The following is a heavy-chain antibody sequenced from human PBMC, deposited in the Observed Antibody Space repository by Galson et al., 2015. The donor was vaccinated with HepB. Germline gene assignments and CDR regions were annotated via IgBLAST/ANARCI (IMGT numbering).Heavy chain of an antibody. Sequence: SLRLSCAASGFSFSSYWMTWVRQAPGKGLEWVGNIRQDGNERKYADSVKGRFTISRDNAKNSLFLQMNSLRAEDTAVYYCARTSGVTCYDYWGQGTLVTVSS. D-gene: IGHD2-15*01. V-gene: IGHV3-7*03. CDR2: IRQDGNER. J-gene: IGHJ4*02. CDR3: ARTSGVTCYDY. CDR1: GFSFSSYW.